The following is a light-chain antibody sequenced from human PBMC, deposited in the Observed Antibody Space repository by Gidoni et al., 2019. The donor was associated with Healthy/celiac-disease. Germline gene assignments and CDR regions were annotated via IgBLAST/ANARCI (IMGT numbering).Light chain of an antibody. J-gene: IGKJ2*01. CDR1: QSISSW. V-gene: IGKV1-5*03. Sequence: DIQMTQSPSTLSASVGDRVTIPCRASQSISSWLAWYQQKPGKAPKLLIYKASSLESEVPSRFSGSGSGTEFTLTISSLQPDDFATYYCQQYNSYSYTFGQGTKLEIK. CDR3: QQYNSYSYT. CDR2: KAS.